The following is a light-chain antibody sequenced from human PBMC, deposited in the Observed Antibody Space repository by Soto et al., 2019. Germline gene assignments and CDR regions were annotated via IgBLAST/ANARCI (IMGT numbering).Light chain of an antibody. CDR2: DVS. J-gene: IGLJ2*01. CDR3: SSYSSTTTVL. V-gene: IGLV2-14*01. Sequence: QSALTQPASVSGSPGQSITISCTGTSSDVGDYDYVSWYQQHPGKAPKLVIYDVSKRPSGVSNRFSGSKSGNTASLTISGFEDEDDADYYCSSYSSTTTVLFGGGTKLTVL. CDR1: SSDVGDYDY.